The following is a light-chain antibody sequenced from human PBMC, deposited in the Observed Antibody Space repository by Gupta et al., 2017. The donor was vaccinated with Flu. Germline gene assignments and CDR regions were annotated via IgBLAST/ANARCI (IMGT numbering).Light chain of an antibody. V-gene: IGLV3-19*01. CDR3: NSRDSSGNHLV. J-gene: IGLJ2*01. CDR1: SLRSYY. CDR2: GKN. Sequence: SSELTQDPAVSVALGQTVRITCQGDSLRSYYASWYQQKPGQAPVLVIYGKNNRPSGIPDRFSGSSSGNTASLTIXGXQAEDEXDYYCNSRDSSGNHLVFGGGTKLTVL.